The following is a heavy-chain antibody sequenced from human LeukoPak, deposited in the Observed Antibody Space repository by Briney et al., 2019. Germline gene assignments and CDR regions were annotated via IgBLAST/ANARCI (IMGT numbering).Heavy chain of an antibody. V-gene: IGHV4-4*07. D-gene: IGHD6-13*01. Sequence: SETLSLTCTVSGGSISSYYWSWIRQPAGKGLEWIGRIYTSGSTNYNPSLKSRVTMSVDTSKNQFSLKLSSVTAADTAVYYCARVGGRIAAFYYFDYWGQGTLVTVSP. J-gene: IGHJ4*02. CDR1: GGSISSYY. CDR3: ARVGGRIAAFYYFDY. CDR2: IYTSGST.